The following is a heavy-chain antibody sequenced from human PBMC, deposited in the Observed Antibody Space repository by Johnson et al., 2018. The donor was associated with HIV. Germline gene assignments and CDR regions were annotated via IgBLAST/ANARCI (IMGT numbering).Heavy chain of an antibody. D-gene: IGHD3-3*01. CDR2: IRYAGRNK. J-gene: IGHJ3*02. Sequence: QVQLVESGGGVVQPGGSLRLSCAASGPTFSSYGMHWVRQAQGKGLEWVAFIRYAGRNKYYAASLKGRFTIPRDNSKNTLYLQMNSLKTEDTAVYYCTTAGGRDTIFGVANDAFDIWGQGTMVTVSS. CDR3: TTAGGRDTIFGVANDAFDI. CDR1: GPTFSSYG. V-gene: IGHV3-30*02.